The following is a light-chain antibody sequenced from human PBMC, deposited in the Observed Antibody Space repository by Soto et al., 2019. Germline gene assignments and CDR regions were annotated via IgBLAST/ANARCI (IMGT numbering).Light chain of an antibody. V-gene: IGKV1-5*03. Sequence: DIQMTQSPSSLSASVGDRVTITCRASQSISSYLNWYQQKQGKAPKLLIYKASTLKSGVPSRFSGSGSGTEFTLTISSLQPDDFATYYCQHYNSYSEAFGQGTKVDIK. CDR3: QHYNSYSEA. J-gene: IGKJ1*01. CDR2: KAS. CDR1: QSISSY.